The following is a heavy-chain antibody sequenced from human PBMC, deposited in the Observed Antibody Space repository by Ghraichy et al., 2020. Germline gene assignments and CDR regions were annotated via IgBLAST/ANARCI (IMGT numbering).Heavy chain of an antibody. CDR3: ARGLARYYGSGSYYNSLVPSYYYYYGMDV. CDR1: GGSFSGYY. D-gene: IGHD3-10*01. J-gene: IGHJ6*02. V-gene: IGHV4-34*01. Sequence: SETLSLTCAVYGGSFSGYYWSWIRQPPGKGLEWIGEINHSGSTNYNPSLKSRVTISVDTSKNQFSLKLSSVTAADTAVYYCARGLARYYGSGSYYNSLVPSYYYYYGMDVWGQGTTVTVSS. CDR2: INHSGST.